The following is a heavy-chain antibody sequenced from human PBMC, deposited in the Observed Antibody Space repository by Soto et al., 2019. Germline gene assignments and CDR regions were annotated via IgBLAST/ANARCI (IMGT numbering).Heavy chain of an antibody. D-gene: IGHD3-16*01. CDR2: INHSGST. V-gene: IGHV4-34*01. CDR1: GGSFSGYY. CDR3: ASYGLTYYFDY. Sequence: SETLSLTCAVYGGSFSGYYWSWIRQPPGKGLEWIGEINHSGSTNYNPSLKSRVTISVDTSKNQFSLKLSSVTAADTAVYYCASYGLTYYFDYWGQGTLVTVSS. J-gene: IGHJ4*02.